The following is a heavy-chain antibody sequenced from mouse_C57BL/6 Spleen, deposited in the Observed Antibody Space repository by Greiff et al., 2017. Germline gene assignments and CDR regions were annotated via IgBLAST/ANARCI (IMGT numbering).Heavy chain of an antibody. CDR2: SRNKANDYTT. Sequence: EVQLQQSGGGLVQSGRSLRLSCATSGFTFSDFYMEWVRQAPGKGLEWIAASRNKANDYTTEYSASVKGRFIVSRDTSQSILYLQMNALRAEDTAIYYCARAMMDYWGQGTSVTVSS. J-gene: IGHJ4*01. CDR3: ARAMMDY. CDR1: GFTFSDFY. V-gene: IGHV7-1*01.